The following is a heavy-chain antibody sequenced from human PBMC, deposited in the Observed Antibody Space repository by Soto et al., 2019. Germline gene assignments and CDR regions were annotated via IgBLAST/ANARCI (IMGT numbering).Heavy chain of an antibody. CDR1: GYTFTSYA. J-gene: IGHJ1*01. CDR3: SRSQGSVGSGSYSIFGDFHH. D-gene: IGHD3-10*01. Sequence: QVHLVQSGAEVKQPGASVKLSCKASGYTFTSYAMHWVRQAPGQSLEWLGWSNTGSGNTKYSQKLQRRVTITKDTSASTADNELSTPKPENTAVYSGSRSQGSVGSGSYSIFGDFHHWGQGTLVSVSS. CDR2: SNTGSGNT. V-gene: IGHV1-3*04.